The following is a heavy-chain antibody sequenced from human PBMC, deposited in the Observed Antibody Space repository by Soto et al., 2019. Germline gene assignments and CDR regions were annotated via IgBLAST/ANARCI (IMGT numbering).Heavy chain of an antibody. CDR3: ARGEGFGECPLDN. V-gene: IGHV4-59*09. D-gene: IGHD3-10*01. Sequence: SRVTTSVNTSKNQFSLKLSSVTAADTAVYYCARGEGFGECPLDNWGQGTLVTVSS. J-gene: IGHJ4*02.